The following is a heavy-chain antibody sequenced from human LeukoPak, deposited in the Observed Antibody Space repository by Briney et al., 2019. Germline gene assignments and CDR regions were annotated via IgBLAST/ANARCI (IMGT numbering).Heavy chain of an antibody. J-gene: IGHJ4*02. Sequence: GESLKISCKASGYSFTSYWIGWVRQMPGKGLEWMGIIDPSDAETRYTPSFQGQVTISVDKSLTTADLQWNSLKASDTAMYYCARQTAMGRSGDYWGQGTLVTVSS. D-gene: IGHD5-18*01. V-gene: IGHV5-51*01. CDR3: ARQTAMGRSGDY. CDR1: GYSFTSYW. CDR2: IDPSDAET.